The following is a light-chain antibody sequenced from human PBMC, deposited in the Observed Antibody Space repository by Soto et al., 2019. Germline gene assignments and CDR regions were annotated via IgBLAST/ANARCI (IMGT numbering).Light chain of an antibody. J-gene: IGLJ1*01. CDR1: SSDVGGYNY. V-gene: IGLV2-8*01. Sequence: QSALSQPPSASGSPGQSVTISCTGTSSDVGGYNYVSWYQQHPGKAPKLMIYEVSKRPSGVPDRFSASKSGNTASLTVSGLQAEDEADYYCSSCGDNNIYVFGTGTKVTVL. CDR2: EVS. CDR3: SSCGDNNIYV.